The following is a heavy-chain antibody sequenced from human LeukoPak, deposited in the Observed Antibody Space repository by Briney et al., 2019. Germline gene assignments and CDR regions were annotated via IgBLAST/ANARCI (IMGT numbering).Heavy chain of an antibody. Sequence: GGSLRLSCAASGFTVSSNYMSWVRQAPGKGLEWVSGISWNSGSIGYADSVKGRFTISRDNAKNSLYLRMNSLRAEDTALYYCAKEGSDYWGQGTLVTVSS. J-gene: IGHJ4*02. CDR1: GFTVSSNY. CDR3: AKEGSDY. V-gene: IGHV3-9*01. CDR2: ISWNSGSI.